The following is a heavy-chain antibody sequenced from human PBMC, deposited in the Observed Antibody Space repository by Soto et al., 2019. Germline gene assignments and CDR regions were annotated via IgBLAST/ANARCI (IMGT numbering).Heavy chain of an antibody. CDR3: AALAVGATTTGHFDY. V-gene: IGHV1-58*01. CDR2: IVVGSGNT. J-gene: IGHJ4*02. Sequence: ASVKVSCKASGFTFTSSAVQWVRQARGQRLEWIGWIVVGSGNTNYAQKFQERVTITRDMSTSTAYMELSSLRSEDTAVYYCAALAVGATTTGHFDYWGQGTLVTVSS. D-gene: IGHD1-26*01. CDR1: GFTFTSSA.